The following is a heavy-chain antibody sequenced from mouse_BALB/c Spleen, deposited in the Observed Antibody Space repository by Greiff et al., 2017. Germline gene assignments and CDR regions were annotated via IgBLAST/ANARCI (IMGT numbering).Heavy chain of an antibody. CDR1: GFTFSSFG. J-gene: IGHJ3*01. D-gene: IGHD2-12*01. V-gene: IGHV5-17*02. CDR3: ARSNYSSAWFAY. Sequence: EVMLVESGGGLVQPGGSRKLSCAASGFTFSSFGMHWVRQAPEKGLEWVAYISSGSSTIYYADTVKGRFTISRDNPKNTLFLQMTSLRSEDTAMYYCARSNYSSAWFAYWGQGTLVTVSA. CDR2: ISSGSSTI.